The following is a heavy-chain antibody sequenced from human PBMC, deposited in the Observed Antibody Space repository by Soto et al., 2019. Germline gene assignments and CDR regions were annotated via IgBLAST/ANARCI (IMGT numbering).Heavy chain of an antibody. CDR2: IYYTGAT. Sequence: QVQLQESGPGLVKPSETLSLTCTVSGGSMSPYYWSWIRQPPGKGLEWIGYIYYTGATSYNPSLESRVTISVDTSKNQFYLKLRSVTAADTALYYCAREVGGVAGIWGQGTLVTVS. D-gene: IGHD2-8*01. J-gene: IGHJ4*02. V-gene: IGHV4-59*01. CDR3: AREVGGVAGI. CDR1: GGSMSPYY.